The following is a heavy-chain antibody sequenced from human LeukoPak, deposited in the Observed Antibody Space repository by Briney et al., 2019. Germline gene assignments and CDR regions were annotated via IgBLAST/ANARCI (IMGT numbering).Heavy chain of an antibody. V-gene: IGHV4-4*07. J-gene: IGHJ4*02. CDR2: IYTSGST. D-gene: IGHD6-6*01. Sequence: SETLSLTCTVSGGSISSYYWSWIRQPAGKGLEWIGHIYTSGSTNYNPSLKSRVTMSVDTSKNQFSLKLSSVTAADTAVYYFARLYSSSSHFDYWGQGTLVTVSS. CDR3: ARLYSSSSHFDY. CDR1: GGSISSYY.